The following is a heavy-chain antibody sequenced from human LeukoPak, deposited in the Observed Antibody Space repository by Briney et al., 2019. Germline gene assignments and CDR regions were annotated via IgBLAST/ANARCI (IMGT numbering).Heavy chain of an antibody. Sequence: PSETLSLTCTVSGGSISSGGYYWSWIRQPPGKGLQWIGEINHSGGTNYNPSLKSRVTISMDTSKKQFSMTLTSVAAADTAFYYCARAWVTASGNYYVNTFDYWGLGTLVTVSS. V-gene: IGHV4-39*07. D-gene: IGHD3-10*01. CDR2: INHSGGT. J-gene: IGHJ4*02. CDR3: ARAWVTASGNYYVNTFDY. CDR1: GGSISSGGYY.